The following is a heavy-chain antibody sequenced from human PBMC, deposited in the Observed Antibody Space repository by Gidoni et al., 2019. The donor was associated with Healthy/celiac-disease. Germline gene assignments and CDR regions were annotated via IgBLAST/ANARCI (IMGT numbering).Heavy chain of an antibody. J-gene: IGHJ6*02. CDR1: GFTVSSNY. V-gene: IGHV3-53*01. CDR2: IYSGGST. CDR3: ARATVRPPPYYDTSGMDV. D-gene: IGHD3-22*01. Sequence: EVQLVESGGGLIQPGGSLRLSCAASGFTVSSNYLSGVRQAPGKGLEWVSVIYSGGSTYYADSVKGRFTISRDNSKNTLYLKRNSLRAEDTAVYYGARATVRPPPYYDTSGMDVWGQGTTVTVSS.